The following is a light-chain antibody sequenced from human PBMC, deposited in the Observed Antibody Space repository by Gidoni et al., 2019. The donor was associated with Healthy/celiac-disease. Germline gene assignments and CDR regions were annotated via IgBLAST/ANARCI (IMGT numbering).Light chain of an antibody. Sequence: DIQMTQSPSSLSASVGDRVTITCRASQSISSYLNWYQQKPGKAPKLLIYAASSLQSWVPSRFSVSGSGTDFTLTISSLQPEDFATYYCQQSYSTPPLTFGQGTRLEIK. J-gene: IGKJ5*01. CDR3: QQSYSTPPLT. V-gene: IGKV1-39*01. CDR1: QSISSY. CDR2: AAS.